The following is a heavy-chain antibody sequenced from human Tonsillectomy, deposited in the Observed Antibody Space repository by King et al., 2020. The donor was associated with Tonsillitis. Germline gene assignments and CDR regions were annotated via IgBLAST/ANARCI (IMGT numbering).Heavy chain of an antibody. CDR1: GGSMITPEYY. D-gene: IGHD3-9*01. CDR2: IFYSGAP. CDR3: ARQGGRGYDILTGYPIEY. V-gene: IGHV4-39*07. Sequence: LQLQESGPGLLKPSKTLSLTGMVSGGSMITPEYYWGWIRQPPGKGREWIGGIFYSGAPYYNSSLKSRVTISVDTSKSQFSLKLSSVTAADTAVYYCARQGGRGYDILTGYPIEYWGQGTLVTVSS. J-gene: IGHJ4*02.